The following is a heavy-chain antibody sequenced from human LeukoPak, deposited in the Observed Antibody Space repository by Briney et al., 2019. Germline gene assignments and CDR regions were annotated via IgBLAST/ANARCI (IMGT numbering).Heavy chain of an antibody. CDR3: AKQHQININYFDS. J-gene: IGHJ4*02. CDR1: GFTFSNYG. CDR2: ISYYGIHK. V-gene: IGHV3-30*18. Sequence: PVASLRLSCAASGFTFSNYGIHSVRQAPGNGLERVAVISYYGIHKFYTEAVKGRFTISRDNSKNTLYVQVNSLRVEDAAVYYCAKQHQININYFDSWGQGTLVTVSS. D-gene: IGHD3/OR15-3a*01.